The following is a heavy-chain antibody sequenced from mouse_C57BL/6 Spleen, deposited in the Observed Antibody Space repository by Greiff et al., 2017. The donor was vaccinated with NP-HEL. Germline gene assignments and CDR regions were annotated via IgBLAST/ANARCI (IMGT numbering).Heavy chain of an antibody. Sequence: EVQLVESGGGLVKPGGSLKLSCAASGFTFSSYAMSWVRQTPEKRLEWVATISDGGSYTYYPDNVKGRFTISRDNAKNNLYLQMSHLKSEDTAMYYCARDADYYGSSLYFDVWGTGTTVTVSS. V-gene: IGHV5-4*01. CDR1: GFTFSSYA. CDR3: ARDADYYGSSLYFDV. CDR2: ISDGGSYT. J-gene: IGHJ1*03. D-gene: IGHD1-1*01.